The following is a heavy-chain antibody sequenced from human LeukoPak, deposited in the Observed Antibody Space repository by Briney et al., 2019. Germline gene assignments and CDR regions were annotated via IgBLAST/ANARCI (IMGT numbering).Heavy chain of an antibody. CDR2: ISYDGSNK. J-gene: IGHJ4*02. V-gene: IGHV3-30*03. CDR1: GFTFSSYG. CDR3: ARDRGGYEFFDS. D-gene: IGHD5-12*01. Sequence: GRSLRLSCAASGFTFSSYGMHWVRQAPGKGLEWVAVISYDGSNKYYADSVKGRFTISRDNAKNSLYLQMNSLRDEDTAVYYCARDRGGYEFFDSWGQGILVTVSS.